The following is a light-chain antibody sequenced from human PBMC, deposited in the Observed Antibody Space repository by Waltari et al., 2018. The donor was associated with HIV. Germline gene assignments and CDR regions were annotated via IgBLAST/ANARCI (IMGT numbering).Light chain of an antibody. CDR3: QSYDSSLSGSWV. Sequence: PVLTQPPSVSGAPGQRVTSSCSGSSSNIVPVSDVLRYQQLPGTVPKLLIYGNNNRPSGVPDRFSGSKSGTSASLAITGLQAEDEADYYCQSYDSSLSGSWVFGGGTKLTVL. CDR1: SSNIVPVSD. V-gene: IGLV1-40*01. J-gene: IGLJ3*02. CDR2: GNN.